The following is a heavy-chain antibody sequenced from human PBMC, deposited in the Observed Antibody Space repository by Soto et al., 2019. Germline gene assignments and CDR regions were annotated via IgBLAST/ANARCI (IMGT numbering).Heavy chain of an antibody. CDR1: GGSINNYY. CDR3: ARVIRDWLDP. V-gene: IGHV4-59*01. D-gene: IGHD3-16*02. J-gene: IGHJ5*02. Sequence: SETLSLTCTVSGGSINNYYWSWIRQPPGKGLEWIGYIHYTGSTNYNPSLNSRVTISMDTSKNQFSLKLSSVTAADTAVYYCARVIRDWLDPWGHGTLVTVSS. CDR2: IHYTGST.